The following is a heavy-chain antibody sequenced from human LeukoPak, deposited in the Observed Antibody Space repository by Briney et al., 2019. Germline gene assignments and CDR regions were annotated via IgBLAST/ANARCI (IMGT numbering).Heavy chain of an antibody. CDR2: IYCCGSTGYSGST. V-gene: IGHV4-59*01. CDR3: ARGPGAVATDWYFDL. CDR1: DGSITSSY. D-gene: IGHD6-19*01. J-gene: IGHJ2*01. Sequence: SETLSLSCTVPDGSITSSYWSWIRQPPGKGLEWIGYIYCCGSTGYSGSTNYNPSLKSRVTISVDSTKNQFSLKLSSVTASDTAVYYFARGPGAVATDWYFDLWGRGTLVTVSS.